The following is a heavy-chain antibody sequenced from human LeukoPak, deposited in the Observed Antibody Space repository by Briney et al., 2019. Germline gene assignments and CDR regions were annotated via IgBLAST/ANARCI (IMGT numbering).Heavy chain of an antibody. J-gene: IGHJ4*02. Sequence: GGSLRLSCAASGFTFSSYAMSWVRQAPGKRLEWVSAISGSGGSTYYADSVKGRFTISRDNAKKSLYLQMNSLRVEDTAVYYCARGGGWYFDFWGQGALITASS. CDR2: ISGSGGST. D-gene: IGHD6-19*01. CDR3: ARGGGWYFDF. V-gene: IGHV3-23*01. CDR1: GFTFSSYA.